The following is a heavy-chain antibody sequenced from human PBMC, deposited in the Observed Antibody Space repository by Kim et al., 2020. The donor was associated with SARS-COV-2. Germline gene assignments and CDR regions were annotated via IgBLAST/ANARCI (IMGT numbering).Heavy chain of an antibody. D-gene: IGHD2-2*03. Sequence: GGSLRLSCAASGFTFSSYGMHWVRQAPGKGLEWVAVIWYDGSNKYYADYVKGRFTISRDNSKNTLYLQMNSLRAEDTAVYYCAKDGYCSSTSCPRFHYYYGMDVWGQGTTVTVSS. CDR1: GFTFSSYG. J-gene: IGHJ6*02. CDR2: IWYDGSNK. CDR3: AKDGYCSSTSCPRFHYYYGMDV. V-gene: IGHV3-33*06.